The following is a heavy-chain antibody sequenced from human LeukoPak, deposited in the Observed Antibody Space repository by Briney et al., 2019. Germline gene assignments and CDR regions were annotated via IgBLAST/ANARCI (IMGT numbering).Heavy chain of an antibody. Sequence: GGSLRLSCAASGFTVSSSFIYWVRRAPGKGLEWVSFIHRDDKTYYADSVKGRFTMSRDSSKNTLYLQMNSLGADDTAVYYCAREVISTPSHFDYWGQGNLVTVSS. D-gene: IGHD2-2*01. V-gene: IGHV3-53*01. CDR1: GFTVSSSF. CDR2: IHRDDKT. J-gene: IGHJ4*02. CDR3: AREVISTPSHFDY.